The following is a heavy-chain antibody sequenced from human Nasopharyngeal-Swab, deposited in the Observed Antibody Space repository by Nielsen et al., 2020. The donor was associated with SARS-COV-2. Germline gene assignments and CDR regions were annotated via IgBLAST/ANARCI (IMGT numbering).Heavy chain of an antibody. J-gene: IGHJ4*02. CDR2: ISSSSSSYI. CDR3: ARDGSADPAYSSSWFYYFYFDY. CDR1: GFTFSSYS. D-gene: IGHD6-13*01. V-gene: IGHV3-21*01. Sequence: GESLKISCAASGFTFSSYSMNWVRQAPGKGLEWVSSISSSSSSYIYYADSVKGRFTISRDNAKNSLYLQMNSLRAEDTAVYYCARDGSADPAYSSSWFYYFYFDYWGQGTLVTVSS.